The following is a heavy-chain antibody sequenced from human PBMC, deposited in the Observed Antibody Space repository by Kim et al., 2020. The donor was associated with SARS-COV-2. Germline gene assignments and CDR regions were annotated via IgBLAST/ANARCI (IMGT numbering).Heavy chain of an antibody. CDR2: ISAYSGNT. CDR1: GYTFTSYG. V-gene: IGHV1-18*01. J-gene: IGHJ4*02. D-gene: IGHD3-10*01. Sequence: ASVKVSCKASGYTFTSYGITWVRQAPGQGLEWMAWISAYSGNTNYAQKLQGRVTMTTDTSTNTAYMELRSLRSDDTAVYYCARGWLQNSGLDYWGQGTLVTVSS. CDR3: ARGWLQNSGLDY.